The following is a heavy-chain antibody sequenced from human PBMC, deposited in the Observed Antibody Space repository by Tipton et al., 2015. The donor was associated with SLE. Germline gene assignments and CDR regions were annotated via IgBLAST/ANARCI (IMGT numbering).Heavy chain of an antibody. Sequence: TLSLTCTVSGGSISSYYWSWIRQPAGKGLEWIGEVSHRGTTNYNPSLDSRVTISLDRSTNQFTLKMTSVTAADTAVYYCVSSGYPLGTFESWGQGTMVTVSS. CDR2: VSHRGTT. D-gene: IGHD3-9*01. J-gene: IGHJ3*02. CDR1: GGSISSYY. CDR3: VSSGYPLGTFES. V-gene: IGHV4-59*12.